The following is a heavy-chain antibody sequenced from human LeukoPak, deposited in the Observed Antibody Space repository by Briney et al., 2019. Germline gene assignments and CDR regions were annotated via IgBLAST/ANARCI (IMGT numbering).Heavy chain of an antibody. CDR1: GGSISSYY. J-gene: IGHJ4*02. V-gene: IGHV4-59*01. D-gene: IGHD3-10*01. Sequence: SETLSLTCTVSGGSISSYYWSWIRQPPGKGLEWIGYIYYSGSTNYNPSLKSRVTISVDTSKNQFSLKLSSVTAADTAVYYCARRRGSGSYYENFDYWGQGTLVTVSS. CDR3: ARRRGSGSYYENFDY. CDR2: IYYSGST.